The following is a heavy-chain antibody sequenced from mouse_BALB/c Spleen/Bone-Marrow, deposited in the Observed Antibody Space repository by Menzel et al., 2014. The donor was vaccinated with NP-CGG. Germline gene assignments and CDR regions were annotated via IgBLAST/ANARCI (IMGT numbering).Heavy chain of an antibody. D-gene: IGHD1-1*01. V-gene: IGHV14-3*02. CDR3: AMYYYGSSLFAY. CDR1: GFNIKDTY. J-gene: IGHJ3*01. Sequence: VQLQQSGAEPVKPGASVKLSCTASGFNIKDTYMHWVKQRPEQGLEWIGRIDPANGNTKYDPKFQGKATITADTSSNTAYLQLSGLTSEDTAVYYCAMYYYGSSLFAYWGQGTLVTVSA. CDR2: IDPANGNT.